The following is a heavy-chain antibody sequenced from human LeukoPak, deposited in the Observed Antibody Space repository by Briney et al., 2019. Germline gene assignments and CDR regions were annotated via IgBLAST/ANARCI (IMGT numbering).Heavy chain of an antibody. CDR3: ANNPQDFVPTTCDF. Sequence: PSETLSLTCSVSGGPVSSGSWYWNWIRKSPGKGLEWIGNIYYTGSTNYNPSLKSRVTISMDTSKSQFSLKLTSVTAADTGIYFCANNPQDFVPTTCDFWGQGILVTVSS. J-gene: IGHJ4*02. V-gene: IGHV4-61*01. D-gene: IGHD5-12*01. CDR1: GGPVSSGSWY. CDR2: IYYTGST.